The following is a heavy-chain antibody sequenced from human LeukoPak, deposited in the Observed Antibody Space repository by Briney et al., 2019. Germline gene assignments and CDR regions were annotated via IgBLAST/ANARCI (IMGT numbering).Heavy chain of an antibody. D-gene: IGHD1-1*01. CDR3: AKLSTMLVLYLGMDV. Sequence: GGSLRLSCAASGFTFSSYGMHWVRQAPGKGLEWVAVISYDGSNKYYADSVKGRFTVSRDNSKNTLYLQMNSLRAEDTAVYYCAKLSTMLVLYLGMDVWGQGTTVTVSS. J-gene: IGHJ6*02. CDR2: ISYDGSNK. V-gene: IGHV3-30*18. CDR1: GFTFSSYG.